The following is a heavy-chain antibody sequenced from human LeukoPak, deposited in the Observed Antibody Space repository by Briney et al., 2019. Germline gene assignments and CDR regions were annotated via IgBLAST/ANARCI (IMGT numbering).Heavy chain of an antibody. CDR3: ARVLRYCSGGNCYSGGLGYMDV. D-gene: IGHD2-15*01. J-gene: IGHJ6*03. Sequence: GGSLRLSCAASGFTFSDYNMRWIRQAPGKGLEWVSSISRSGSTKYYADSEKGRFTISRDNAKNSLFLQMNSLRAEDTAVYYCARVLRYCSGGNCYSGGLGYMDVWGKGTTVTISS. CDR2: ISRSGSTK. CDR1: GFTFSDYN. V-gene: IGHV3-11*01.